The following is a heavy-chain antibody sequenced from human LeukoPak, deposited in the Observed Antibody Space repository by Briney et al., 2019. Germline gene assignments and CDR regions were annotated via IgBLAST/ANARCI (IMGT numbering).Heavy chain of an antibody. CDR3: AKDGSGGGWKWFDP. V-gene: IGHV3-30*02. J-gene: IGHJ5*02. CDR2: IRYDGSNK. Sequence: GGSLRLSCAASGFTFSSYGMHLVRQAPGKGLEWVAFIRYDGSNKYYADSVKGRFIISRDNSKNTLYLQMNSLRAEDTAVYYCAKDGSGGGWKWFDPWGQGTLVTVSS. CDR1: GFTFSSYG. D-gene: IGHD2-15*01.